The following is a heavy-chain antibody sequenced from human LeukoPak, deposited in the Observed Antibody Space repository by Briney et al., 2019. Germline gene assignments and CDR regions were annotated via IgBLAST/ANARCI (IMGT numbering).Heavy chain of an antibody. CDR1: GFTFSSYS. CDR2: ISSSSSTI. V-gene: IGHV3-48*01. J-gene: IGHJ4*02. D-gene: IGHD5-12*01. Sequence: GGSLRLSCAASGFTFSSYSMNWVRQAPGKGLEWVSYISSSSSTIYYADSVRGRFTISRDNAKNSLYLQMNSLRAEDTAVYYCARGYSGYDLHFDYWGQGTLVTVSS. CDR3: ARGYSGYDLHFDY.